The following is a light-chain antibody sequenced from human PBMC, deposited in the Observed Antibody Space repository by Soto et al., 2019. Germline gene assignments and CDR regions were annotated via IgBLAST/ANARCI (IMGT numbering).Light chain of an antibody. CDR2: HAA. Sequence: ENQITQAASTMSKTVGDIATTTCRASQSISNWLAWYQQKPRTAPKVLIYHAANLQSGVPSRFSGSGSGTEFTLTISSLQSEDFAVYYCQQYDNWPGSFGHGSK. V-gene: IGKV1-5*01. CDR1: QSISNW. CDR3: QQYDNWPGS. J-gene: IGKJ1*01.